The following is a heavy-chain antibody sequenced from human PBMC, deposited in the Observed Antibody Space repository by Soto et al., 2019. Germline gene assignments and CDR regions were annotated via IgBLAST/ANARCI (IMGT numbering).Heavy chain of an antibody. CDR1: GYTFINFD. J-gene: IGHJ5*02. CDR2: MNPGSGKT. V-gene: IGHV1-8*02. D-gene: IGHD6-13*01. Sequence: GASVKVSCKASGYTFINFDISWVRQAAGQGLEWLGWMNPGSGKTGYASTFQGRVAMTRDASTGTSHLELSSRTSDDTAVYYSARMASAGTLNWFDPWGQGTLVTVSS. CDR3: ARMASAGTLNWFDP.